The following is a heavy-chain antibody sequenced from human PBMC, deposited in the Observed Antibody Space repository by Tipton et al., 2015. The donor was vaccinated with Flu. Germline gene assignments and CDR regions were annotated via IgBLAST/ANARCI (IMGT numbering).Heavy chain of an antibody. V-gene: IGHV4-39*07. CDR2: IFHSGNT. CDR3: ARRDYSNYVSEPKNWFDP. CDR1: GDSIRSSNYY. Sequence: TLSLTCAVSGDSIRSSNYYWGWIRQPPGKGLEWIGNIFHSGNTYLNPSLKSRVAISVGTSKNQFSLKLTSVTAADTAVYYRARRDYSNYVSEPKNWFDPWGQGTLVTVSS. J-gene: IGHJ5*02. D-gene: IGHD4-11*01.